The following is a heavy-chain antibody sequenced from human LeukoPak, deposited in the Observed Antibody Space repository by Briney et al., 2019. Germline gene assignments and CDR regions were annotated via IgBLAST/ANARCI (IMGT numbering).Heavy chain of an antibody. CDR3: TKEPSP. CDR2: TFTDGGT. J-gene: IGHJ5*02. Sequence: SETLSPTCTVSGGSISGYYWSWIRQPAGKGLEWIGRTFTDGGTSYNPSLKSRVTMSVDTSKNQFSLKLRSVTAADTAVYYCTKEPSPWGQGTLVTVSS. V-gene: IGHV4-4*07. CDR1: GGSISGYY.